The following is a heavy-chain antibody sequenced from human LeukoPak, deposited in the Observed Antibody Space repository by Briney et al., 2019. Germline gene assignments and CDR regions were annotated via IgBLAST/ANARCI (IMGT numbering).Heavy chain of an antibody. D-gene: IGHD3-22*01. CDR2: IYSGGST. Sequence: PGGSLRLSCAASGFTVSSNYMSWVRQAPGKGQEWVSVIYSGGSTYYADSVKGRFTISRDNSKNTLYLQMNSLRAEDTAVYYCARDSSGYSFDYWGQGTLVTVSS. CDR3: ARDSSGYSFDY. J-gene: IGHJ4*02. CDR1: GFTVSSNY. V-gene: IGHV3-53*01.